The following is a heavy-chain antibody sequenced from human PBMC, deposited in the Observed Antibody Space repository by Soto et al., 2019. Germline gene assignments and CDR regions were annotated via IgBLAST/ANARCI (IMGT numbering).Heavy chain of an antibody. CDR2: ISYDGSDK. D-gene: IGHD4-17*01. V-gene: IGHV3-30*18. CDR3: AKGFDYGDTKHIDH. CDR1: GFTFSRYG. J-gene: IGHJ4*02. Sequence: GGSLRLSCAASGFTFSRYGMHWVRQAPGKGLEWVTVISYDGSDKYYADSVKGRFTISRDYSKNTLYLQMNSLRVEDTAIYYCAKGFDYGDTKHIDHWGQGTLVTVPQ.